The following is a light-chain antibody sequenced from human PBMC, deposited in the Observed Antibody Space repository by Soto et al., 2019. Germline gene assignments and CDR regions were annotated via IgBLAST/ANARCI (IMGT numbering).Light chain of an antibody. J-gene: IGKJ2*01. CDR2: GAS. V-gene: IGKV3-15*01. Sequence: EIVMTQSPATLSVSPGQRATLSCRASQSVSSNLAWYQQKPAQAPRLLIYGASTRATGIPARFSGSGSGTEFTLTISSLQSEDFAVYYGQQYNNWPPYTFGQATKLEIK. CDR3: QQYNNWPPYT. CDR1: QSVSSN.